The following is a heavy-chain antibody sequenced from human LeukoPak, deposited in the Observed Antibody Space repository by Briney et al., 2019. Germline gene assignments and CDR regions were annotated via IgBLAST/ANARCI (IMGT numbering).Heavy chain of an antibody. D-gene: IGHD5-12*01. Sequence: GASVKVSCKASGYTFTGYYMHWVRQAPGQGLEWMGWINPNSGGTNYAQKFQGRVTMTRDTSISTAYMELSRLRPDDTAVYYCARGASIRYSGYELYWGQGTLVTVSS. V-gene: IGHV1-2*02. J-gene: IGHJ4*02. CDR1: GYTFTGYY. CDR3: ARGASIRYSGYELY. CDR2: INPNSGGT.